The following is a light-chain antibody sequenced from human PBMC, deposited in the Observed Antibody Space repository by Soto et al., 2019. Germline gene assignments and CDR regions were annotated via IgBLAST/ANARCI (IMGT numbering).Light chain of an antibody. CDR2: LNSDGSH. CDR1: SGHSSDA. V-gene: IGLV4-69*01. J-gene: IGLJ3*02. Sequence: QSVLTQSPSASASRGASVKLTCTLSSGHSSDAIAWHQQQPEKGPRYLMKLNSDGSHTKGDGIPDRFSGSSSGAERYLTISSLQSEDEADYYCLTWGTGIHWVFGGGTKLTVL. CDR3: LTWGTGIHWV.